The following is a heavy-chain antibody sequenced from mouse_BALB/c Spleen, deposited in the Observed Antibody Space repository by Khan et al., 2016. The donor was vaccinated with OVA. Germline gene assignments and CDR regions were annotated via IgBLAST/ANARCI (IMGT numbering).Heavy chain of an antibody. CDR3: ARGGYGGVAY. J-gene: IGHJ3*01. CDR1: GYTFSSYW. V-gene: IGHV1-9*01. CDR2: IFPGSVST. Sequence: QVQLQQSGGDLMKPGASVKISCKATGYTFSSYWIEWVKQRPGHGLEWIGQIFPGSVSTTYNEKFKGKATFTADTSSTTAYMQLSSLTSEDSAVYDCARGGYGGVAYWGQGTLVTVSA. D-gene: IGHD2-2*01.